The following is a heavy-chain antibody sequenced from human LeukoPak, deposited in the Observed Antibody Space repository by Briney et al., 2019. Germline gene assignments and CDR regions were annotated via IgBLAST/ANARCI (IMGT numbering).Heavy chain of an antibody. D-gene: IGHD3-22*01. CDR3: ARVLRYFTMIVAPGAFDI. J-gene: IGHJ3*02. Sequence: SETLSLTCTVSGGSISRYYWSWIRQTPGKGLEWIGYIYYSGSINYNPSLKSRVTISVDTSKNQFSLKLSSVTAADTAVYYCARVLRYFTMIVAPGAFDIWGEGTMVTVSS. CDR1: GGSISRYY. CDR2: IYYSGSI. V-gene: IGHV4-59*12.